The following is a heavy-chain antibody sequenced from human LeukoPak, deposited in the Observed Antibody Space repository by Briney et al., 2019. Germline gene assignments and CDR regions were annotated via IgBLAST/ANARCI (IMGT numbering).Heavy chain of an antibody. CDR2: IYYSGST. J-gene: IGHJ5*02. V-gene: IGHV4-61*01. D-gene: IGHD3-22*01. CDR3: AREQSSLTMIAGPWVDP. Sequence: PSETLSLTCTVSGYSISSGYYWGWIRQPPGKGLEWIGYIYYSGSTNYNPSLKSRVTISVDTSKNQFSLKLSSVTAADTAVYYCAREQSSLTMIAGPWVDPWGQGTLVTVSS. CDR1: GYSISSGYY.